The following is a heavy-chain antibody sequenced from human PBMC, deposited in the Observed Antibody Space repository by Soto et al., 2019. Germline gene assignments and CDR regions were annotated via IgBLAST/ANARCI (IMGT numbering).Heavy chain of an antibody. CDR3: ARGPRWLQSPDAFDI. J-gene: IGHJ3*02. V-gene: IGHV3-30-3*01. CDR2: ISYDGSNK. Sequence: PGGSLRLSCAASGFTFSSYAMHWVRQAPGKGLEWVAVISYDGSNKYYADSVKGRFTISRDNSKNTLYLQMNSLRAEDTAVYYCARGPRWLQSPDAFDIWGQGTMVIVSS. D-gene: IGHD5-12*01. CDR1: GFTFSSYA.